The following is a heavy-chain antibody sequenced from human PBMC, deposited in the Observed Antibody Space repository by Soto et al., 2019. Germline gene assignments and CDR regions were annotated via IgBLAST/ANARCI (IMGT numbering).Heavy chain of an antibody. CDR2: INPNSGGT. CDR3: AIIQGYCSGGSCYQAGRLYGLDV. V-gene: IGHV1-2*04. J-gene: IGHJ6*02. CDR1: GYTFTGYY. D-gene: IGHD2-15*01. Sequence: QVQLVQSGAEVKKPGASVKVSCKASGYTFTGYYMHWVRQAPGQGLEWMGWINPNSGGTNYAQKFQGWVTMTRDTSISTAYMELSRLRSDDTAVYYCAIIQGYCSGGSCYQAGRLYGLDVWGQGTTVTVSS.